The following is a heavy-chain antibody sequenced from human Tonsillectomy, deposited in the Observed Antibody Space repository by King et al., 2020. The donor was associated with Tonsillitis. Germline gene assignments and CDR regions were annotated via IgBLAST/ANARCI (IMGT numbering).Heavy chain of an antibody. CDR3: ARDPVNDSSGYQFDY. J-gene: IGHJ4*02. D-gene: IGHD3-22*01. CDR2: ISYDGSNK. V-gene: IGHV3-30-3*01. CDR1: GFTFSSYA. Sequence: QVQLVESGGGVVQPGRSLRLSCAASGFTFSSYAMHWVRQAPGKGLEWGAVISYDGSNKYYADSVKGRFTISRDNSKNTLYLQMNSLRAEDTAVYYCARDPVNDSSGYQFDYWGQGTLVTVSS.